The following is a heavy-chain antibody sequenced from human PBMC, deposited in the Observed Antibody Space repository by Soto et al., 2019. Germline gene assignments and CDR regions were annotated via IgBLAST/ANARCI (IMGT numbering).Heavy chain of an antibody. D-gene: IGHD3-3*01. CDR3: AKWSYLDY. V-gene: IGHV3-23*01. CDR2: ISGSDGKT. CDR1: GFSFASFA. Sequence: GGSLRLSCTTSGFSFASFAMTWVRQAPGKGLEWVATISGSDGKTYYADSVKGRFSISRDTSRNALYLQMNSLRADDTAIYYCAKWSYLDYWGQGTRVTVSS. J-gene: IGHJ4*02.